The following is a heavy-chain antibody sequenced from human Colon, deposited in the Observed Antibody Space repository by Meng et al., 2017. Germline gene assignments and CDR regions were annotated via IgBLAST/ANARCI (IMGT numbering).Heavy chain of an antibody. Sequence: SVKVSCKASGGTFSSYAISWVRQAPGQGLEWMGGIIPNFGTANYAQKFQGRVTITADESTSTAYMELSSLRSEDTAVYYCARVGSCSSTSCTYKIHNWFDPWGQGTLVTVSS. CDR3: ARVGSCSSTSCTYKIHNWFDP. CDR2: IIPNFGTA. V-gene: IGHV1-69*13. CDR1: GGTFSSYA. J-gene: IGHJ5*02. D-gene: IGHD2-2*01.